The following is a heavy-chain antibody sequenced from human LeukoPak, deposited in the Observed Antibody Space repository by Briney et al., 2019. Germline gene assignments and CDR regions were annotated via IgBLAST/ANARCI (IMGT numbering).Heavy chain of an antibody. D-gene: IGHD3-10*01. CDR3: AKLRDGAGTSN. V-gene: IGHV3-23*01. CDR1: AFTFSSYA. CDR2: ISGSGGGT. Sequence: PGGSLRLSCAASAFTFSSYAMTWVRQAPGKGLELVSSISGSGGGTYYVDSVRGRFTISRDNSKNTLYLQMNSLRADDTAMYYCAKLRDGAGTSNWGQGTLVTVSS. J-gene: IGHJ4*02.